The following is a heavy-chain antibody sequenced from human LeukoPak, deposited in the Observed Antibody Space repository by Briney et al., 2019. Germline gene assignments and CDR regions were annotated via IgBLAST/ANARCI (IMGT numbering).Heavy chain of an antibody. CDR3: TRDLGNWLLDY. D-gene: IGHD4-23*01. J-gene: IGHJ4*02. Sequence: SETLSLTCTVSGYSISSGYYWGWIRQPPGKGLEWIGGIYHSGSTYYNPSLKSRVTISTDTSKNNFSLKLTSVTAADTAIYYCTRDLGNWLLDYWGQGTLVTVSS. CDR1: GYSISSGYY. V-gene: IGHV4-38-2*02. CDR2: IYHSGST.